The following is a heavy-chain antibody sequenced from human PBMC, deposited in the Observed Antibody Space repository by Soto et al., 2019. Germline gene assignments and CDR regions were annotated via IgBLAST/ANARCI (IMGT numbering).Heavy chain of an antibody. CDR1: TFSLYS. V-gene: IGHV3-21*01. D-gene: IGHD1-26*01. J-gene: IGHJ5*02. Sequence: EVQVVESGGGLVKPGGSLTLSCNFTFSLYSMNWVRQAPGKGLEWVASISSGAAYIKYADSVQGRFTISRDNAKSSVSPQMGSLRVEDTAVYFCTRDEGGSYDSWFHPWGQGTQVTVSA. CDR3: TRDEGGSYDSWFHP. CDR2: ISSGAAYI.